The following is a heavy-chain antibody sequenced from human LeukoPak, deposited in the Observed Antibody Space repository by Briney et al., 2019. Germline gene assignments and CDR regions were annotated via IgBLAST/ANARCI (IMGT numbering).Heavy chain of an antibody. CDR1: GFTFSTYW. CDR2: INQDASEI. D-gene: IGHD2-21*02. Sequence: GGSLRLSCAASGFTFSTYWMNWYRQAPGKGLEWVGNINQDASEINYVDSVRGRFTISRDNAKNSLHLQMNSLRAEDTAVYYCARDGFTGPVTAYLDYWGQGAPVTVSS. J-gene: IGHJ4*02. V-gene: IGHV3-7*01. CDR3: ARDGFTGPVTAYLDY.